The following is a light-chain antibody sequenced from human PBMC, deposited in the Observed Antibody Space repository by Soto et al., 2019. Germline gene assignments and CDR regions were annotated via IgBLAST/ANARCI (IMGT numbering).Light chain of an antibody. Sequence: DIQMTQSPSTLSASVGDTVTVTCRASQSISGRLAWYQQKPGEAPHLIVYDASTLENGVSSRFGGSGSGTEFTLTINSLQTHDFATYYCQQYATYHRTFGRGTRLEVK. CDR3: QQYATYHRT. J-gene: IGKJ4*02. CDR2: DAS. V-gene: IGKV1-5*01. CDR1: QSISGR.